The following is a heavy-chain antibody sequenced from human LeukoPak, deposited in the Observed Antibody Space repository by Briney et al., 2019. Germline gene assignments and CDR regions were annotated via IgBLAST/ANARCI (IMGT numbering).Heavy chain of an antibody. D-gene: IGHD3-10*01. CDR2: LSYDGSEK. CDR1: GFTFSTYGRFA. CDR3: ARDRDGSGSYFTYWFDP. J-gene: IGHJ5*02. Sequence: GGSLRLSCVVSGFTFSTYGRFAMHWLRQAPGKGLEWVAVLSYDGSEKKYADSVKSRFTISRDNSKNIVYLEMNSLRVEDTAVYYCARDRDGSGSYFTYWFDPWGQGTLVTVSS. V-gene: IGHV3-30*01.